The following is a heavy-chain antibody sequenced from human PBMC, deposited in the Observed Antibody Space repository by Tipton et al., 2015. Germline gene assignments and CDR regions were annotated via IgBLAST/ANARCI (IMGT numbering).Heavy chain of an antibody. V-gene: IGHV5-51*01. CDR1: GYSFSSYW. D-gene: IGHD2-15*01. Sequence: QSGPEVKKPGESLKISCKGSGYSFSSYWIAWVRQMPGKGLEWMGMIYPGDSDTRYSPSFQVQVTISVDRSTSTVFLHWRSLRASDTAMYYCARRWREVHWVDPWGQGTLVTVSS. J-gene: IGHJ5*02. CDR2: IYPGDSDT. CDR3: ARRWREVHWVDP.